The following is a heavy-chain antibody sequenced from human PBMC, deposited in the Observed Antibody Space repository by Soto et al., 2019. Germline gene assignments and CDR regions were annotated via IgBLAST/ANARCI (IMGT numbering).Heavy chain of an antibody. V-gene: IGHV1-24*01. CDR2: FDPEDGET. CDR3: ATVGLYYYGSGTSYYFDY. Sequence: ASVKVSCKVSGYTLTELSMHWVRRAPGKGLEWMGGFDPEDGETIYAQKFQGRVTMTEDTSTDTAYMELSSLRSEDTAVYYCATVGLYYYGSGTSYYFDYWGQGTLVTVSS. D-gene: IGHD3-10*01. J-gene: IGHJ4*02. CDR1: GYTLTELS.